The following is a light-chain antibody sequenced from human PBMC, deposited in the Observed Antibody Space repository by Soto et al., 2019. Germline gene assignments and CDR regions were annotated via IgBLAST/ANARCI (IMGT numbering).Light chain of an antibody. CDR2: ATS. CDR3: QQYGRSGT. J-gene: IGKJ1*01. CDR1: QSVSRTY. Sequence: EIVLTQSPGTLSLSPGERATLSCRASQSVSRTYLAWYQQKPVQAPRLLIYATSSRATGIPDRFSGSGSGTDFTHTISRLEPEDFAVYYCQQYGRSGTFGQGTKVDIK. V-gene: IGKV3-20*01.